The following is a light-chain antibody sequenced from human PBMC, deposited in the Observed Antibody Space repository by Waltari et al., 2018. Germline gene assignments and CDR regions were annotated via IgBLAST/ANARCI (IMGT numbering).Light chain of an antibody. CDR3: SSYTTDTTQV. J-gene: IGLJ1*01. V-gene: IGLV2-18*02. CDR1: GSDIGSYDR. Sequence: QSALTQPPSVSGSPGQSVTISCPGTGSDIGSYDRVSWYQQPPGTAPRLMIYEVNNRPSGVPDRFSGSKSGNTASLTISGLQAEDEADYYCSSYTTDTTQVFGTGTKVTVL. CDR2: EVN.